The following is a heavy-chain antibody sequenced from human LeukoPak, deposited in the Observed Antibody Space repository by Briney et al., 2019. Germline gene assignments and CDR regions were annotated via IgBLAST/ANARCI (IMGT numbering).Heavy chain of an antibody. CDR1: GYSISSGYY. V-gene: IGHV4-38-2*01. CDR3: ARQTAEDCSSTSCYIRNWFDP. J-gene: IGHJ5*02. CDR2: IYQSGST. Sequence: PSETLSLTRAVSGYSISSGYYWGRIRQPPGKGLEWIGSIYQSGSTYYNPSLKSRVTISVDTSKNQFSLKLSSVTAADTAVYYCARQTAEDCSSTSCYIRNWFDPWGQGTLVTVSS. D-gene: IGHD2-2*02.